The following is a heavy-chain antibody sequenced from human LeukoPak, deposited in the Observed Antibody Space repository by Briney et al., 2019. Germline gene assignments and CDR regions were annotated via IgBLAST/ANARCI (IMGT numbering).Heavy chain of an antibody. CDR3: ARGRYCSGGSCYLGYGNWFDP. V-gene: IGHV4-39*07. CDR1: GGSISSSSYY. D-gene: IGHD2-15*01. J-gene: IGHJ5*02. Sequence: PSETLSLTCTVSGGSISSSSYYWGWIRQPPGKGLEWIGSIYYSGSTYYNPSLKSRVTISVDTSKNQFSLKLSSVTAADTAVYYCARGRYCSGGSCYLGYGNWFDPWGQGTLVTVSS. CDR2: IYYSGST.